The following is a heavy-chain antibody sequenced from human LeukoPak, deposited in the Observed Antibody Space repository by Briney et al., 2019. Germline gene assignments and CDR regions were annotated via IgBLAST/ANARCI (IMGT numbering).Heavy chain of an antibody. CDR2: TYYRSKWYN. CDR1: GDSVSSNSAA. Sequence: QTLSLTCAISGDSVSSNSAAWNWIRQSPSRGLEWLGRTYYRSKWYNDYAISVKSRITINPDTAKNQFSLQLSSVPSEDTAVYYCAKSYSARLGQESYYYFYVDVWGKGTTITVSS. D-gene: IGHD6-13*01. J-gene: IGHJ6*03. V-gene: IGHV6-1*01. CDR3: AKSYSARLGQESYYYFYVDV.